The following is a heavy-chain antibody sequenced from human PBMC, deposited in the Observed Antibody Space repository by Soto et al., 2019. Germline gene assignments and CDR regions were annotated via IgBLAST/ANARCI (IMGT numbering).Heavy chain of an antibody. Sequence: ASVKVSCKASGYTFTDNYLHWVRQAPGQGLEWMGRINPKSGGTDSAQKFQGRVSMTRDTAISTAYMELTRLRYDDTAVYYCARAYSGSGSPKFWGQGTLVTVSS. V-gene: IGHV1-2*06. CDR1: GYTFTDNY. D-gene: IGHD3-10*01. CDR3: ARAYSGSGSPKF. CDR2: INPKSGGT. J-gene: IGHJ4*02.